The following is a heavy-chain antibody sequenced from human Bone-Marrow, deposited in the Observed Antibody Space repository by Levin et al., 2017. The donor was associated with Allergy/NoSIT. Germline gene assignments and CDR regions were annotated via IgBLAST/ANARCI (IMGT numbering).Heavy chain of an antibody. V-gene: IGHV4-34*01. D-gene: IGHD3-10*01. CDR2: INHSGST. Sequence: SETLSLTCAVYGGSFSGYYWSWIRQPPGKGLEWIGEINHSGSTNYNPSLKSRVTISVDTSKNQFSLKLSSVTAADTAVYYCARDNGSGSYQKRGQAFDIWGQGTMVTVSS. CDR1: GGSFSGYY. J-gene: IGHJ3*02. CDR3: ARDNGSGSYQKRGQAFDI.